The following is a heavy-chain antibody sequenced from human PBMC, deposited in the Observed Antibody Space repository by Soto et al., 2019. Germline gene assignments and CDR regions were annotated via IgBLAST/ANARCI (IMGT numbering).Heavy chain of an antibody. D-gene: IGHD5-12*01. CDR3: ARHHGPTTSENWFDP. V-gene: IGHV1-18*01. CDR1: GYTFFTYD. CDR2: ISTYSGDT. Sequence: VASVKVSCKASGYTFFTYDISWVRQAPGQGLEWMGWISTYSGDTKYAQKFQGRVTMTTDTSTTTAYLELRSLRSDDRAVYYCARHHGPTTSENWFDPWGQGTLVTVS. J-gene: IGHJ5*02.